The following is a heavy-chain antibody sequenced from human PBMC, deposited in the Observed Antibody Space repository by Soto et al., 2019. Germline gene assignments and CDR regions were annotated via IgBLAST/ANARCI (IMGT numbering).Heavy chain of an antibody. CDR3: ASYSSGWYDVSY. CDR1: GGSISSSSYY. V-gene: IGHV4-39*07. CDR2: IYYSGST. J-gene: IGHJ4*02. Sequence: PSETLSLTCTVSGGSISSSSYYWGWIRQPPGKGLEWIGNIYYSGSTYYNPSLKSRVTISVDTSKNQFSLKLNSVTAADTAVYYCASYSSGWYDVSYWGQGTLVTVSS. D-gene: IGHD6-19*01.